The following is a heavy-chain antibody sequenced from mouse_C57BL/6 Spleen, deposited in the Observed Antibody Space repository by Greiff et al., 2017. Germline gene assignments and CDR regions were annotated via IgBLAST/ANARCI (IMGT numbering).Heavy chain of an antibody. J-gene: IGHJ3*01. CDR3: AKGDDYDDGAWFAY. CDR2: INPGSGGT. CDR1: GYAFTNYL. Sequence: QVQLQQSGAELVRPGTSVKVSCTASGYAFTNYLIEWVKQRPGQGLEWIGVINPGSGGTNYNEKFKGKATLTADKSSTTAYMQLSSLTSEDSAVYFCAKGDDYDDGAWFAYWGQGALVTVSA. V-gene: IGHV1-54*01. D-gene: IGHD2-4*01.